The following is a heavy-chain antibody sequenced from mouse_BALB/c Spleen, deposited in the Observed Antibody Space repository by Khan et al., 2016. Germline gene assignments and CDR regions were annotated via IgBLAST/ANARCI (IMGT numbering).Heavy chain of an antibody. Sequence: QVQLQQSGAELVKPGTSVKLSCKASGYTFTNYDINWVRQRPEQGLEWIGWIYPGDGSSNYTEKFKGKATLTTDTSSSTAYMQLTSLTSEDSAVYFCARSGGKGDFDYWGQGTTLTVSS. CDR1: GYTFTNYD. V-gene: IGHV1-85*01. CDR3: ARSGGKGDFDY. CDR2: IYPGDGSS. J-gene: IGHJ2*01. D-gene: IGHD1-1*02.